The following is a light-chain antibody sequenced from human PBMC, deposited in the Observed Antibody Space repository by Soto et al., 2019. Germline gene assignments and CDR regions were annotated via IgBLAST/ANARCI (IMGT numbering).Light chain of an antibody. Sequence: DIQMTQSPSSLSASIGDRVTISCRASQDISSSLNWYQHKSGKAPKLLIYAASGLHSGVPSRFSGSGSGTDFTLTISSLQPEDFSTYYCQQSYVTPWTFGQGNKVDIK. CDR3: QQSYVTPWT. CDR2: AAS. J-gene: IGKJ1*01. V-gene: IGKV1-39*01. CDR1: QDISSS.